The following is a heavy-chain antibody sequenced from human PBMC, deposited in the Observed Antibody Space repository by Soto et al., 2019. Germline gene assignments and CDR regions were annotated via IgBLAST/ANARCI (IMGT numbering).Heavy chain of an antibody. CDR2: MYFTGST. V-gene: IGHV4-61*08. J-gene: IGHJ4*02. CDR1: GGSISSGGYY. Sequence: NPSETLSLTCAVSGGSISSGGYYWSWIRQPPGKGLEWIGYMYFTGSTNYNPSLKSRVTISVDTSNNQFSLKLRSVTAADTAVYYCVRDTNVRYYDAPYWGQGTLVTVSS. D-gene: IGHD3-16*01. CDR3: VRDTNVRYYDAPY.